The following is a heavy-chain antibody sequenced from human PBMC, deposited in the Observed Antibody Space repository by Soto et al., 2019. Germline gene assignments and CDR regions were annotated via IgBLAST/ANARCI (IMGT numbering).Heavy chain of an antibody. D-gene: IGHD6-19*01. Sequence: PSETLSLTCAFYGSSFSGYYWSWIRQPPGKGLEWIGEINHSGVTNYKPSLKRRVTISVDTSKNQFSLQLKSVTAADTALYYCARFSGSYYYAMDVWGQGSTVTVSS. J-gene: IGHJ6*02. V-gene: IGHV4-34*01. CDR2: INHSGVT. CDR1: GSSFSGYY. CDR3: ARFSGSYYYAMDV.